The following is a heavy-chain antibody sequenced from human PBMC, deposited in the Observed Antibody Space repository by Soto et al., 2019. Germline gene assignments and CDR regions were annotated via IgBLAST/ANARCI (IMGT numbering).Heavy chain of an antibody. CDR3: ARDLMPSNYYYYGMAV. CDR1: GFTFSSYA. Sequence: GGSLRLSCAASGFTFSSYAMHWVRQAPGKGLEWVAVISYDGSNKYYADSVKGRFTISRDNSKNTLCLQMNSLRAEDTAVYYCARDLMPSNYYYYGMAVRGQGTTVTVSS. CDR2: ISYDGSNK. D-gene: IGHD2-2*01. V-gene: IGHV3-30-3*01. J-gene: IGHJ6*02.